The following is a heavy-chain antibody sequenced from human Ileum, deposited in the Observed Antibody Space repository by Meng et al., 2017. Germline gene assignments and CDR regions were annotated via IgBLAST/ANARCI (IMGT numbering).Heavy chain of an antibody. J-gene: IGHJ4*02. CDR1: GITFSTYA. V-gene: IGHV3-30*03. D-gene: IGHD3-16*01. CDR2: ISHDGVNK. CDR3: ATRPGHSESWQLGALDY. Sequence: GESLKISCAASGITFSTYAMYWVRQAPGKGLEWVAVISHDGVNKYYGDSVKGRFTVSRDNSKEMVYLQMESLKIEDTSVYYCATRPGHSESWQLGALDYWGQGTLVTVSS.